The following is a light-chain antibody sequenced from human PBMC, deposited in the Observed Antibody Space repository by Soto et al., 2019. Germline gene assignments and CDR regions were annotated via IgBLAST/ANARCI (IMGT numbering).Light chain of an antibody. CDR1: QSLSSTY. V-gene: IGKV3-20*01. CDR2: TAS. J-gene: IGKJ2*01. CDR3: QQYVDSPYT. Sequence: EIVLTQSPATLSLSPGERATLSCRASQSLSSTYLAWYQQKPGQAPRLLIYTASSRATGIPDRFSGSGSGADFTLTISRLEPEDFAVYFCQQYVDSPYTFGQGTKVDIK.